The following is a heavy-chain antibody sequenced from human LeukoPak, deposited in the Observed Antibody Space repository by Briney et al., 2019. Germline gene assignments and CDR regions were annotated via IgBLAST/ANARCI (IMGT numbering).Heavy chain of an antibody. J-gene: IGHJ3*02. D-gene: IGHD5-24*01. CDR1: GFTVRNNY. V-gene: IGHV3-53*01. CDR3: VSQKWLYAFDI. Sequence: GGSLRLSCSVSGFTVRNNYVNWVRQAPGKGLEWVSAIYSGGATYYADSVKGRFTVSRDDSKNTLYLQMYRLRVEDTAMYYCVSQKWLYAFDIWGQGTMVTVSS. CDR2: IYSGGAT.